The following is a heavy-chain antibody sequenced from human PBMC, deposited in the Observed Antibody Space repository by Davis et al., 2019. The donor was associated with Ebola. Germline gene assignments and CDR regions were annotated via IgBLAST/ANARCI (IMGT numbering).Heavy chain of an antibody. CDR1: GFTFSNSD. D-gene: IGHD3-9*01. Sequence: GESLKISCAASGFTFSNSDVTWVRQAPGKGLEWIASISASGNYMHYADSVDGRFSVSRDNAKNSLYLQMNSLRAEDTAVYYCARERGYALTGYYKGRPLDYWGQGTLVTVSS. V-gene: IGHV3-21*01. CDR2: ISASGNYM. J-gene: IGHJ4*02. CDR3: ARERGYALTGYYKGRPLDY.